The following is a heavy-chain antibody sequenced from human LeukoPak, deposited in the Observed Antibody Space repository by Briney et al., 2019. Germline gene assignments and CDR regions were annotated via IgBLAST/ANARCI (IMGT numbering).Heavy chain of an antibody. V-gene: IGHV3-30*02. J-gene: IGHJ3*02. CDR3: ANSGELERPGGPAFDI. Sequence: GGSLRLSCAASGFTFSSYGMHWVRQAPGKGLEWVAFIRYDGSNKYYADSVKGRFTISRDNSKNTLYLQMNSLRAEDTAVYYCANSGELERPGGPAFDIWGQGTMVTVSS. CDR1: GFTFSSYG. CDR2: IRYDGSNK. D-gene: IGHD1-1*01.